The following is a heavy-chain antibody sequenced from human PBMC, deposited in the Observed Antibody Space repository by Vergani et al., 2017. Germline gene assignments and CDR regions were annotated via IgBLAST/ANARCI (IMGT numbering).Heavy chain of an antibody. CDR3: ARDGYYDFWSGYPSSLYYYYGMDV. D-gene: IGHD3-3*01. J-gene: IGHJ6*02. CDR2: IYSGGST. V-gene: IGHV3-66*01. Sequence: EVQLVESGGGLVQPGGSLRLSCAASGFTVSSNYMSWVRQAPGKGLEWVSVIYSGGSTYYADSVKGRFTISRDNSKNTLYLQMNSLRAEDTAVYYCARDGYYDFWSGYPSSLYYYYGMDVWGQGTTVTVSS. CDR1: GFTVSSNY.